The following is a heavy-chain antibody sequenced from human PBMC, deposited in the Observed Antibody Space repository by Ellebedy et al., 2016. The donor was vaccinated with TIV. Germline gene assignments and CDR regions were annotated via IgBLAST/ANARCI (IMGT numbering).Heavy chain of an antibody. CDR3: STDGRMGRYGMDV. J-gene: IGHJ6*02. V-gene: IGHV3-15*01. CDR2: IKSKVDGGTT. Sequence: PGGSLRLSCAASGFSFSNAGMSWVRQAPGKGLEWVGRIKSKVDGGTTDYAAPVKGRFTISRDESKNTVFLQLNSLKTEDTAVYFCSTDGRMGRYGMDVWGQGTTVTVSS. D-gene: IGHD3-16*01. CDR1: GFSFSNAG.